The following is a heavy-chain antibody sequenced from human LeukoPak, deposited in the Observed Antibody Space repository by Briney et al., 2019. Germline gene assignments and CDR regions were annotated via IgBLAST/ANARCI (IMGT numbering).Heavy chain of an antibody. CDR1: GGSIRSNSYY. J-gene: IGHJ5*02. D-gene: IGHD6-25*01. V-gene: IGHV4-39*01. CDR3: ARTSGYLSFWFDP. Sequence: SETLSLTCIVSGGSIRSNSYYWGWICQPPGKGLEWIGSIFYSGTTYYNPSLKSRVTISVDTSKNQFSLKLSSVTAADTAVYYCARTSGYLSFWFDPWGQGTLVTVSS. CDR2: IFYSGTT.